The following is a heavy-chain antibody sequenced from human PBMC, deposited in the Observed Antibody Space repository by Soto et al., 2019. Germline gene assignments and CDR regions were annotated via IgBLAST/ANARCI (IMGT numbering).Heavy chain of an antibody. CDR1: GFTFSSYG. Sequence: GGSLRLSCAASGFTFSSYGMHWVRQAPGKGLEWVAVIWYDGSNKYYADSVKGRFTISRDNSKNTLYLQMNSLRAEDTAVYYCARDPCSSTSCYTFLDYWGQGTLVTVSS. CDR2: IWYDGSNK. J-gene: IGHJ4*02. D-gene: IGHD2-2*02. V-gene: IGHV3-33*01. CDR3: ARDPCSSTSCYTFLDY.